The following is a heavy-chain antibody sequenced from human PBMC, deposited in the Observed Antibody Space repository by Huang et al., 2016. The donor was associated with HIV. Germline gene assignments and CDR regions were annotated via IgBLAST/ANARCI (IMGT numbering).Heavy chain of an antibody. CDR2: IRTDGGET. J-gene: IGHJ4*02. D-gene: IGHD4-17*01. CDR3: GRASAYREYGADF. CDR1: GFTFGHYW. V-gene: IGHV3-7*04. Sequence: MVESGGGLVKPGGSLRLSCSASGFTFGHYWMTWVRQAPGKGVQWLSNIRTDGGETYYAAAVMGRFTTSRDNARNSVYLQMDNLRVDDTAVYYCGRASAYREYGADFWGQGTLVTVSS.